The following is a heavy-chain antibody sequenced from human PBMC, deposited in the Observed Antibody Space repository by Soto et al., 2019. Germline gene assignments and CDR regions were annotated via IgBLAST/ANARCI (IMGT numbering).Heavy chain of an antibody. CDR2: IYYSGST. V-gene: IGHV4-31*03. J-gene: IGHJ4*02. Sequence: ASETLSLTCTVSGGSISSGGYYWSWIRQHPGKGLEWIGYIYYSGSTYYNPSLKSRVTISVDTSKNQFSLKLSSVTAADTAGYYCAGDSSGYLDYWGQGTLVTVSS. CDR1: GGSISSGGYY. CDR3: AGDSSGYLDY. D-gene: IGHD3-22*01.